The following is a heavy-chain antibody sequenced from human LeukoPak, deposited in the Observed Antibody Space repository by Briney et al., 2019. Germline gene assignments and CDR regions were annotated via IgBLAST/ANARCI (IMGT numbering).Heavy chain of an antibody. CDR1: GGSISSSSYY. J-gene: IGHJ5*02. D-gene: IGHD2-2*02. Sequence: SETLSLTCTVPGGSISSSSYYWGWIRQPPGKGLEWIGSIYYSGSTYYNPSLKSRVTISVDTSKNQFSLKLSSVTAADTAVYYCARELEWYCSSTSCYTGWFDPWGQGTLVTVSS. V-gene: IGHV4-39*07. CDR2: IYYSGST. CDR3: ARELEWYCSSTSCYTGWFDP.